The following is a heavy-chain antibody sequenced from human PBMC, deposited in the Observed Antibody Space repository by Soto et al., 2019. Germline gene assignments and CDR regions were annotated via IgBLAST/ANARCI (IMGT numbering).Heavy chain of an antibody. CDR3: AKASATGKSDGMDV. CDR1: GFTFRSYA. V-gene: IGHV3-23*01. D-gene: IGHD7-27*01. Sequence: EVQLLESGGGLVQPGGSLRLSCVASGFTFRSYAMSWVRQAPGKGLEWVSTITSNGYTVYADSVKGRFTVSRDNSENSFSLQMSSLRADDTAVYYCAKASATGKSDGMDVWGRGTTVTVSS. CDR2: ITSNGYT. J-gene: IGHJ6*02.